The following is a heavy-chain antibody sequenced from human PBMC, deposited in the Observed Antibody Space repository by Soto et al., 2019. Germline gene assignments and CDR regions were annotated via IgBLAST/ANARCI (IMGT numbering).Heavy chain of an antibody. V-gene: IGHV3-30*04. CDR2: ISIDGKTT. Sequence: PGGSLRLSCAASEFSFDDYAMSWVRQPPGKGLEWLAVISIDGKTTFYADSVKGRFTISRDNAKNSLYLQMNSLRAEDTAVYYCARISGYDSYYFDYWGQGTLVTVSS. CDR1: EFSFDDYA. J-gene: IGHJ4*02. CDR3: ARISGYDSYYFDY. D-gene: IGHD5-12*01.